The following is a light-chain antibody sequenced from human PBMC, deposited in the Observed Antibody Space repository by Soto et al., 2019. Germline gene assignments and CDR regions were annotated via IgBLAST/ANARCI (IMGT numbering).Light chain of an antibody. Sequence: QSVLTQPASVSGSPGQPITISCTGTSSDVGGYNFVSWYQQHPGKAPKLIIYDVSNRPSGVSYRFSGSKSGDTASLTISGLQAEDEADYFCCSYAGTVAYVFGTGTKVTVL. J-gene: IGLJ1*01. CDR1: SSDVGGYNF. CDR2: DVS. V-gene: IGLV2-14*01. CDR3: CSYAGTVAYV.